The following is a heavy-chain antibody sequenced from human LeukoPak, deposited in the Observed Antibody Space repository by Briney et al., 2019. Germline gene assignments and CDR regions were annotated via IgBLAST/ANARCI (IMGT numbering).Heavy chain of an antibody. D-gene: IGHD2-15*01. Sequence: GVSLKISCKGSGDRFASYWIGWVRQMPGKGLEWLGIMYPGDFDTRYSPSLQGQVTISVDKSISTAYLRWSSLKASDTAMYYCTMGGYCSGGGCLFFYYWGQGTLVTVSS. CDR2: MYPGDFDT. J-gene: IGHJ4*02. V-gene: IGHV5-51*01. CDR1: GDRFASYW. CDR3: TMGGYCSGGGCLFFYY.